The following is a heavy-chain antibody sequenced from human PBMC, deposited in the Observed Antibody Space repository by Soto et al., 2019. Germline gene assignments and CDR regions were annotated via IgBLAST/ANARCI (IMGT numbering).Heavy chain of an antibody. V-gene: IGHV1-46*03. CDR1: GYTFTSYY. D-gene: IGHD1-1*01. CDR3: ARDYHLGGTTGTDFDY. CDR2: INPSGGST. J-gene: IGHJ4*02. Sequence: ASVKVSCKASGYTFTSYYMHWVRQAPGQGLEWMGIINPSGGSTSYAQKFQGRVTMTRDTSTSTVYMELSSLRSEDTAVYYCARDYHLGGTTGTDFDYWGQGTLVTVSS.